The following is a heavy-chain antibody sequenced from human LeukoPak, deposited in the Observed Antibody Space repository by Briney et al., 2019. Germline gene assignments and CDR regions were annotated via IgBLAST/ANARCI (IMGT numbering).Heavy chain of an antibody. CDR3: AKEVRVAVPYNWFDP. Sequence: PGGSLRLPCAASGFTFRNYGMSWLRQAPGKGRKGSSDISGSGGSTYYADSVKGRFTISRDNSKNTLYLQMNSLRAEDTAVYYCAKEVRVAVPYNWFDPWGQGTLVTVSS. V-gene: IGHV3-23*01. D-gene: IGHD2-15*01. CDR1: GFTFRNYG. CDR2: ISGSGGST. J-gene: IGHJ5*02.